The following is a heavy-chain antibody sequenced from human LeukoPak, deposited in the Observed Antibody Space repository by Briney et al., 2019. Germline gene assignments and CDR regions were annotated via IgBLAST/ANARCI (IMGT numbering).Heavy chain of an antibody. CDR1: GFTFSNYD. V-gene: IGHV3-33*01. CDR2: IWFEGSNK. J-gene: IGHJ4*02. D-gene: IGHD6-6*01. Sequence: PGGSLRLSCAASGFTFSNYDMHGVRQAPGKGREWVAVIWFEGSNKFYADSVKGRFTISRDNSKNTLYLQMNSLRAEDTAVYYCARPPSSSFYDYWGQGTLVTVSS. CDR3: ARPPSSSFYDY.